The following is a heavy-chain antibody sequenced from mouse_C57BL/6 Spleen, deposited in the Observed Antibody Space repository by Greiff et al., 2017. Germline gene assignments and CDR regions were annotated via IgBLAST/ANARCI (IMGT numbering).Heavy chain of an antibody. J-gene: IGHJ2*01. V-gene: IGHV6-3*01. CDR2: IRLKSDNYAT. CDR3: TGLPITTVVDYFDY. D-gene: IGHD1-1*01. Sequence: EVKLVESGGGLVQPGGSMKLSCVASGFTFSNYWMNWVRQSPEKGLEWVAQIRLKSDNYATHYAESVKGRFTISRDHSKSSVYLQMNNLRAEDTGIYYCTGLPITTVVDYFDYWGQGTTLTVSS. CDR1: GFTFSNYW.